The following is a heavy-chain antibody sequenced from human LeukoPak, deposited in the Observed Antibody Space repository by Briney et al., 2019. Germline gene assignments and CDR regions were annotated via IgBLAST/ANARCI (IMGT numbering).Heavy chain of an antibody. D-gene: IGHD5-12*01. Sequence: PGGSLRLSCAASGFTFSNYGMHWVRQGLGERRGWGSLMWHVVTNKYYTDSVRGRVCISRDNSKNTLFLQMNRLTCEETAVSYCARDSFGGYSASYVDFWGQGTLVTVSS. V-gene: IGHV3-33*01. CDR1: GFTFSNYG. CDR3: ARDSFGGYSASYVDF. J-gene: IGHJ4*02. CDR2: MWHVVTNK.